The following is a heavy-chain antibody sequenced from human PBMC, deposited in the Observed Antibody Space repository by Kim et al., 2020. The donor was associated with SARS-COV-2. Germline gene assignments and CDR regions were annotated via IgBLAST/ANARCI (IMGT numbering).Heavy chain of an antibody. J-gene: IGHJ6*02. CDR2: INPNSGGT. Sequence: ASVKVSCKASGYTFTGYYMHWVRQAPGQGLEWMGWINPNSGGTNYAQKFQGWVTMTRDTSISTAYMELSRLRSDDTAVYYCARAPYYYGSGSYRHYYGMDVWGQGTTVTVSS. CDR1: GYTFTGYY. CDR3: ARAPYYYGSGSYRHYYGMDV. D-gene: IGHD3-10*01. V-gene: IGHV1-2*04.